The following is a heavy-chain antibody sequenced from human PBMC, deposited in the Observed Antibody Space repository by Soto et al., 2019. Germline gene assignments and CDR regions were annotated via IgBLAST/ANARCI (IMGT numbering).Heavy chain of an antibody. Sequence: PSETLSLTCTVSGGSISSSSYYWGWIRQPPGKGLEWIGSIYYSGSTYYNPSLKSRVTISVDTSKNQFSLKLSSVTAADTAVYYCARHPDYYYYYMDVWGKGTTVTVSS. V-gene: IGHV4-39*01. CDR2: IYYSGST. J-gene: IGHJ6*03. CDR3: ARHPDYYYYYMDV. CDR1: GGSISSSSYY.